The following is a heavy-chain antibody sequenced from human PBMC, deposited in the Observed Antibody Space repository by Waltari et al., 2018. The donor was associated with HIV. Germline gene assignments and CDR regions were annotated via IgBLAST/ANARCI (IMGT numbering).Heavy chain of an antibody. V-gene: IGHV1-8*01. CDR2: MDPKSGNT. J-gene: IGHJ3*01. D-gene: IGHD2-8*01. Sequence: QVRLVQSGAEVKKPGASVKVSCKASGYSFTSFDIHWVRQATGQGLEWMGWMDPKSGNTGYAQKFQGRVTMSRDPSISMAYMEMSSLRSEDTAVYFCAKSMRDLRPSAFDVWGQGTMVAISS. CDR3: AKSMRDLRPSAFDV. CDR1: GYSFTSFD.